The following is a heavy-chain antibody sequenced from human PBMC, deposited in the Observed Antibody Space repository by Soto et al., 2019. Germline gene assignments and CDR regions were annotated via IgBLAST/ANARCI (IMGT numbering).Heavy chain of an antibody. Sequence: SQTLSLTCTLSAGSISSGDYYWSWIRQPPGKGLEWIGYIYYSGSTNYNPSLKSRVTISVDTSKNQFSLKLSSVTAADTAVYYCARGGRYYATGGSNWFDPWGQGTLVTVSS. V-gene: IGHV4-30-4*01. J-gene: IGHJ5*02. CDR3: ARGGRYYATGGSNWFDP. D-gene: IGHD1-26*01. CDR2: IYYSGST. CDR1: AGSISSGDYY.